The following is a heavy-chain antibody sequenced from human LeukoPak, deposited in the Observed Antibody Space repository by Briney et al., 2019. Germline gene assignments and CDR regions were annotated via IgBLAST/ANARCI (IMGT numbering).Heavy chain of an antibody. J-gene: IGHJ5*02. CDR1: GGSFSGYY. Sequence: SETLSLTCAVYGGSFSGYYWSWIRQPPGKGLEWIGEINHSGSTNYNPSLKCRVTISVDTSKNQFSLKLSSVTAADTAVYYCARAYSSGRNWFDPWGQGTLVTVSS. D-gene: IGHD6-19*01. CDR3: ARAYSSGRNWFDP. CDR2: INHSGST. V-gene: IGHV4-34*01.